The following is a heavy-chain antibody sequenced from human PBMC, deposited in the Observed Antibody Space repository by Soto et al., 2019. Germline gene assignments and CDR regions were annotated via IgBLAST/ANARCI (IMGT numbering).Heavy chain of an antibody. J-gene: IGHJ6*02. CDR3: ARVTRGDFWSGYYTRTYYYGMDV. V-gene: IGHV1-8*02. CDR1: GYTFTSYG. Sequence: ASVKVSCKASGYTFTSYGISWVRQAPGQGLEWMGWMNPNSGNTGYAQKFQGRVTMTRNTSISTAYMELSSLRSEDTAVYYCARVTRGDFWSGYYTRTYYYGMDVWGQGTTVTVSS. D-gene: IGHD3-3*01. CDR2: MNPNSGNT.